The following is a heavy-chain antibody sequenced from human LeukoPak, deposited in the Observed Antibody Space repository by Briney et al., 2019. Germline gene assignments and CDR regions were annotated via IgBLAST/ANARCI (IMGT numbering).Heavy chain of an antibody. D-gene: IGHD3-22*01. V-gene: IGHV4-34*01. CDR2: INHGGST. J-gene: IGHJ4*02. CDR3: ASHTYYYDSSPEGPFDY. Sequence: PSETLSLTCAVYGESFSVYYWSWIRQPPGKGLEWIGDINHGGSTNYNPSLKSRVTISLDTPKKQFSLKLSSVTAADTAVYYCASHTYYYDSSPEGPFDYWGQGTLVTVSS. CDR1: GESFSVYY.